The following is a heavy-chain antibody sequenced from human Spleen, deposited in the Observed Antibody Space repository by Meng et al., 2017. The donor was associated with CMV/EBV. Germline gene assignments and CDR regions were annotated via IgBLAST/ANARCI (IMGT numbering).Heavy chain of an antibody. CDR3: ARVRWGTYYFDY. J-gene: IGHJ4*02. V-gene: IGHV1-69*01. D-gene: IGHD2-8*02. Sequence: KASGDTIAFSSYAVSWVRQAPGQGLEWMGGIIPMFGATNYTRRFQGRLTITADESTSTVYMGLSSVTAADTAVYYCARVRWGTYYFDYWGQGTLVTVSS. CDR1: GDTIAFSSYA. CDR2: IIPMFGAT.